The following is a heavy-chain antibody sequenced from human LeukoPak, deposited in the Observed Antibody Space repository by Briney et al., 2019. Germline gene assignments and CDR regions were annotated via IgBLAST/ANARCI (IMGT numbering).Heavy chain of an antibody. CDR2: IKQDRSEK. CDR1: GFTFSNYW. D-gene: IGHD6-19*01. J-gene: IGHJ6*03. CDR3: AKDATAVVGTVYMDV. V-gene: IGHV3-7*01. Sequence: GSLRLSCAASGFTFSNYWMNWVRQAPGKGLEWVANIKQDRSEKYYVDSVKGRFTISRDNGKNSLYLQMNSLRAEDTAVYYCAKDATAVVGTVYMDVWGKGTTVTISS.